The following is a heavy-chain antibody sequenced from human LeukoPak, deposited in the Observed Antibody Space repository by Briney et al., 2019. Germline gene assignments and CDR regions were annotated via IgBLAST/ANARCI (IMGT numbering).Heavy chain of an antibody. J-gene: IGHJ4*02. CDR2: ISWNSGSI. D-gene: IGHD3-16*02. Sequence: GGSLRLSCAASGFTFDDYAMHWVRQAPGKGLEWVSGISWNSGSIGYADSVKGRFTISRDNAKNSLYLQMNSLRAEDTALYYCASGPLQSYYDYIWGSYLTSSGFRYWGQGTVVTVSS. CDR1: GFTFDDYA. CDR3: ASGPLQSYYDYIWGSYLTSSGFRY. V-gene: IGHV3-9*01.